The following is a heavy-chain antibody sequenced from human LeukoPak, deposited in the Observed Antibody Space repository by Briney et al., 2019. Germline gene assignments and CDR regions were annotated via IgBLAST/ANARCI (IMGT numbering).Heavy chain of an antibody. V-gene: IGHV3-30-3*01. Sequence: GGSLRLSCTASGFTFSAYPIHWVRQAPGKGLEWVAVISYDSNAKYYADSVRGRFTISRGNSKNTVYLQMNSLRTEDTAVYYCARPVGLTDNWLDPWGQGTLVTVSS. CDR1: GFTFSAYP. CDR3: ARPVGLTDNWLDP. J-gene: IGHJ5*02. D-gene: IGHD1-26*01. CDR2: ISYDSNAK.